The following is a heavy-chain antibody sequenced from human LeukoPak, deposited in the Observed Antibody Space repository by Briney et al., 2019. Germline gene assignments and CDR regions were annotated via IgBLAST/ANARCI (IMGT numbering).Heavy chain of an antibody. CDR2: IYSGGST. Sequence: RPGGSLRLSCAASGFTVSSNYMSWVRQAPGKGLEWVSVIYSGGSTYYADSVKGRFTISRDNSKNTLYLQMNSLRAEDTAVYYCATDTAPPEGSWGQETLVTVSS. CDR3: ATDTAPPEGS. V-gene: IGHV3-66*01. J-gene: IGHJ4*02. D-gene: IGHD5-18*01. CDR1: GFTVSSNY.